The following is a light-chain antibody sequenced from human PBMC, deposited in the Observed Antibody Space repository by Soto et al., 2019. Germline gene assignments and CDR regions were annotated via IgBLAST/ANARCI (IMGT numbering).Light chain of an antibody. CDR3: HQRQSWPRT. V-gene: IGKV3-11*01. Sequence: EIVLTQSPATLSSFPGDRVTLSCRASQYINTRLAWYQHRPGQAPRLLIYQTSIRAACIPARFSACGSGTDFTLSISDVKPEDVSLYFCHQRQSWPRTFGQGTKVDSK. CDR1: QYINTR. J-gene: IGKJ1*01. CDR2: QTS.